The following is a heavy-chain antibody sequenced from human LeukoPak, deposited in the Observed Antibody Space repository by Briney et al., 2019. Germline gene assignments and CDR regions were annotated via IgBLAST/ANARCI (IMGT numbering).Heavy chain of an antibody. Sequence: KPSETLSLTCAVYGGSFSGYYWTWVRQPPGKGLEWLGEINYSGSTNYNPSLESRLSIPVDTPKNQFSLRLNSVTAADTAVYYCARGGHDYGAKFPPDYWGQGTLVTVSS. J-gene: IGHJ4*02. CDR2: INYSGST. CDR1: GGSFSGYY. V-gene: IGHV4-34*01. CDR3: ARGGHDYGAKFPPDY. D-gene: IGHD4-23*01.